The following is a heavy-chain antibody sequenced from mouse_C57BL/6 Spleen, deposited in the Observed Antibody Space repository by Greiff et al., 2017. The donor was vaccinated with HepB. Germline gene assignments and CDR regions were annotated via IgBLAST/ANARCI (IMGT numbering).Heavy chain of an antibody. CDR1: GFTFSDYY. D-gene: IGHD1-1*01. Sequence: EVKLVDSEGGLVQPGSSMKLSCTASGFTFSDYYMAWVRQVPEKGLEWVANINYDGSSTYYLDSLKSRFIISRDNAKNILYLQMSSLKSEDTATYYCARITTVVAGGAMDYWGQGTSVTVSS. J-gene: IGHJ4*01. V-gene: IGHV5-16*01. CDR3: ARITTVVAGGAMDY. CDR2: INYDGSST.